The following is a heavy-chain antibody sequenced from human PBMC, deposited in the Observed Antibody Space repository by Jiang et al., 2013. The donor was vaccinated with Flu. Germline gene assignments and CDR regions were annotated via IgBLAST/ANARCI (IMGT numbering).Heavy chain of an antibody. J-gene: IGHJ4*02. CDR1: GFSLSTSGMC. CDR3: ARIKLYYYGSGSYSTGVYYFDY. CDR2: IDWDDDK. V-gene: IGHV2-70*01. Sequence: KPTQTLTLTCTFSGFSLSTSGMCVSWIRQPPGKALEWLALIDWDDDKYYSTSLKTRLTISKDTSKNQVVLTMTNMDPVDTATHYCARIKLYYYGSGSYSTGVYYFDYWGQGT. D-gene: IGHD3-10*01.